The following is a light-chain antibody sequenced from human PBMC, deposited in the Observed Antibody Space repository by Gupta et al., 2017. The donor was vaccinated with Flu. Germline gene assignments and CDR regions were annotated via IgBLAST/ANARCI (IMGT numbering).Light chain of an antibody. Sequence: DIQMTQSPSSLSASVGDRVTITCRTSQSVSIYLNWYQQKPGKAPKLLIYAASSLQSGVPSRFSGSGSGTDFTLTISSLQPEDFATYSCQQTYNTPYTFGQGTKVEIK. CDR1: QSVSIY. CDR2: AAS. J-gene: IGKJ2*01. CDR3: QQTYNTPYT. V-gene: IGKV1-39*01.